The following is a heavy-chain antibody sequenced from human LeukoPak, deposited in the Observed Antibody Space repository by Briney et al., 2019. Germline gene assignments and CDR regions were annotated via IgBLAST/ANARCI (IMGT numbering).Heavy chain of an antibody. V-gene: IGHV3-23*01. Sequence: PGGSLRLSCAASGFTFSSYAMSWVRQAPGKGLEWVSAISGSGGSTYYADSVKGRFTISRDNSKNSLYLQMNSLRDEDTAVYYCARDLGWTDAFDIWGQGTMVTVSS. CDR3: ARDLGWTDAFDI. CDR2: ISGSGGST. D-gene: IGHD3/OR15-3a*01. CDR1: GFTFSSYA. J-gene: IGHJ3*02.